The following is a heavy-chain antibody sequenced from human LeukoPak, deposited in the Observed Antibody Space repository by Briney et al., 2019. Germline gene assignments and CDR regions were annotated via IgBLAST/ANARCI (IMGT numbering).Heavy chain of an antibody. CDR1: GFTFSRHS. J-gene: IGHJ4*02. Sequence: GGSLRLSCAASGFTFSRHSINWVRQAPGKGLEWVSSISSSSSYIYYADSVKGRFTISRDNAKNSLYLQMNDLRPDDTAIYYCAKRNTMVRGGPCFDYWGQGLLVTVSS. CDR2: ISSSSSYI. D-gene: IGHD3-10*01. CDR3: AKRNTMVRGGPCFDY. V-gene: IGHV3-21*04.